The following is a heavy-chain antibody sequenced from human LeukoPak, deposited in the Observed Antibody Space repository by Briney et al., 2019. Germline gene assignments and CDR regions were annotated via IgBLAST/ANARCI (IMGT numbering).Heavy chain of an antibody. CDR2: ADPEDGET. D-gene: IGHD1-1*01. V-gene: IGHV1-69-2*01. CDR1: GYTFTDCY. Sequence: ASVKISCKVSGYTFTDCYMHWVQQAPGKGLEWMGLADPEDGETIYAEKFQGRVTITADTSTDTAYMELSSLRSEDTAVYYCATGPTGTLDYWGQGTLVTVSS. CDR3: ATGPTGTLDY. J-gene: IGHJ4*02.